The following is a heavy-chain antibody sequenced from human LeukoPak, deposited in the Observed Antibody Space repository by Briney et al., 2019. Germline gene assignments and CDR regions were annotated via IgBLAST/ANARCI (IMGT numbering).Heavy chain of an antibody. CDR2: IYYSGST. Sequence: SETLSLTCNVSGGSISSSSYYWGWIRQPPGKGLEWIGYIYYSGSTNYNPSLKSRVTISVDTSKNQFFLKLSSVTAADTAVYYCARAQWLVLDAFNIWGQGTMVTVSS. CDR3: ARAQWLVLDAFNI. D-gene: IGHD6-19*01. V-gene: IGHV4-61*05. J-gene: IGHJ3*02. CDR1: GGSISSSSYY.